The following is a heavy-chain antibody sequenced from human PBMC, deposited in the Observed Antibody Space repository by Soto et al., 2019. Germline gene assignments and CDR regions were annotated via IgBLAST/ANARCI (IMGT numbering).Heavy chain of an antibody. J-gene: IGHJ4*02. CDR3: ARRGSVSHYDY. CDR1: GFTFSSYA. D-gene: IGHD1-26*01. CDR2: ISGSGDST. Sequence: EVQLLESGGGLVQPGGSLRLSCAASGFTFSSYAMRWVRQAPGKGLEWVSAISGSGDSTYYADSVKGRFTVSRDNSKNTLYLQMNSLRAEDTAVYYCARRGSVSHYDYWGQGTLVTVSS. V-gene: IGHV3-23*01.